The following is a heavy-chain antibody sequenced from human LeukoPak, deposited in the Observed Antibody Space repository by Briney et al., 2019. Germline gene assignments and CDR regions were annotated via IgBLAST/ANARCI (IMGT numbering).Heavy chain of an antibody. CDR3: ARDNYCSSTSCYHTPFDP. Sequence: PSETLSLTCTVSGGSISSGDYYWSWIRQPPGKGLEWIGYIYYSGSTYYNPSLKSRVTISVDTSKNQFSLKLSSVTAADTAVYYCARDNYCSSTSCYHTPFDPWGQGTLVTVSS. CDR1: GGSISSGDYY. J-gene: IGHJ5*02. V-gene: IGHV4-30-4*08. D-gene: IGHD2-2*01. CDR2: IYYSGST.